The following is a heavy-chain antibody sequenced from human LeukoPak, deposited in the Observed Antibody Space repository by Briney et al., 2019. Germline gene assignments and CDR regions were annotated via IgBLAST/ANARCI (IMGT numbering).Heavy chain of an antibody. V-gene: IGHV1-2*02. CDR2: INPNSGGT. J-gene: IGHJ3*02. D-gene: IGHD4-17*01. Sequence: ASVKVSCKASGYTFTGYYMHWVRQAPGQGLEWMGWINPNSGGTNYAQKFQGRVTMTRDTSISTAYMELSRLRSDDTAVYYCARSSGDYDFALDIWGQGTMVTVSS. CDR3: ARSSGDYDFALDI. CDR1: GYTFTGYY.